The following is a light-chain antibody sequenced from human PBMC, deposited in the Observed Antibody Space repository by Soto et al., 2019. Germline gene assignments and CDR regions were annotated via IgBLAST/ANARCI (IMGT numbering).Light chain of an antibody. Sequence: QSVLTQPPSVSAAPGQKVTISCSGSSSNIGNNYVSWYQQLPGTAPKLLIYDSNKRPSGIPDRFSGSKSGTSATLGITGLQTGDEADYYRGTWDSSLSAVVFGGGTKLPS. CDR1: SSNIGNNY. CDR2: DSN. CDR3: GTWDSSLSAVV. V-gene: IGLV1-51*01. J-gene: IGLJ2*01.